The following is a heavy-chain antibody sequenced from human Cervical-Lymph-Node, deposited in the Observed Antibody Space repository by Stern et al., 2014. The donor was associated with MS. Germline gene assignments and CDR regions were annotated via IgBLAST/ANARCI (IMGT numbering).Heavy chain of an antibody. CDR3: ARSQRTITFGGITLSFDL. V-gene: IGHV4-4*02. CDR2: IFQSGST. D-gene: IGHD3-16*01. CDR1: GGSISGSNW. J-gene: IGHJ4*02. Sequence: QVQLQESGPGLVKSSGTLSLTCEVSGGSISGSNWWNLVRQSPGKGLEWIGEIFQSGSTNYTPSLKSRVTISIDKSKNKFFLKLSSVTAADTAVYYCARSQRTITFGGITLSFDLWGQGTMVTVSS.